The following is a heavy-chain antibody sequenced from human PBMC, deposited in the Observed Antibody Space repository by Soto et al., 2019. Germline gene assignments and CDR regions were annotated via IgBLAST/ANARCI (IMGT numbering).Heavy chain of an antibody. CDR2: ISYDGSNK. V-gene: IGHV3-30*18. J-gene: IGHJ4*02. Sequence: VQLVESGGGVVQPGKSLRLSCVASGLTFSTYVMHWVRQAPGKGLEWVAVISYDGSNKFYRDSVKGRFTISRDNSKDTLYLQMNSLTAEDTALYYCAKLDQYSSSQGYWGQGTLVTVSS. CDR3: AKLDQYSSSQGY. D-gene: IGHD6-13*01. CDR1: GLTFSTYV.